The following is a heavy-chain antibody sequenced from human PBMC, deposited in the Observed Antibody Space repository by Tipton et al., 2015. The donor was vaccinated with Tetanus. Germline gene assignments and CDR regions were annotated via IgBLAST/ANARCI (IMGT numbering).Heavy chain of an antibody. CDR3: AKRPPSDDRWLHFDY. D-gene: IGHD5-24*01. Sequence: QVQLVQSGPEVKPSQTLSLTCAISGDSVSSNSAAWNWIRQSSSRGLEWLGRTYYRSKWYNDYAVSVKSRITINPDTSKNQFSLQLNSVTPEDTAVYYCAKRPPSDDRWLHFDYWGQGTLVTVSS. V-gene: IGHV6-1*01. CDR2: TYYRSKWYN. CDR1: GDSVSSNSAA. J-gene: IGHJ4*02.